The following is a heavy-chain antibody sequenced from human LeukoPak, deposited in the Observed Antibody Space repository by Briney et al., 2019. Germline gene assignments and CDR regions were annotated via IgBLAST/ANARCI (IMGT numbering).Heavy chain of an antibody. CDR3: ARDSMVRGVMAP. CDR1: GGSFSGYY. V-gene: IGHV4-34*09. CDR2: INHSGST. Sequence: SETLSLTCAVYGGSFSGYYWSWIRQPPGKGLEWIGEINHSGSTNYNPSLKSRVTISVDTSKNQFSLKLSSVTAADTAVYYCARDSMVRGVMAPWGQGTLVTASS. D-gene: IGHD3-10*01. J-gene: IGHJ5*02.